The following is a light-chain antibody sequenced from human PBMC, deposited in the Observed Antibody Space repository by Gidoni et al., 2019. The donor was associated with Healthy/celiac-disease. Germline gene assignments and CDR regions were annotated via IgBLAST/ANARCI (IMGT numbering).Light chain of an antibody. CDR2: QDS. V-gene: IGLV3-1*01. CDR3: QAWGSSTEVV. CDR1: KLGDKY. Sequence: SYELTKPPSVSVSPGQTARITCSGDKLGDKYACWYQQKPGQSPVLVIYQDSKRPSGIPERFSGSNSGNTATLAISGTQALDEADYYCQAWGSSTEVVFGGGTKLTVL. J-gene: IGLJ2*01.